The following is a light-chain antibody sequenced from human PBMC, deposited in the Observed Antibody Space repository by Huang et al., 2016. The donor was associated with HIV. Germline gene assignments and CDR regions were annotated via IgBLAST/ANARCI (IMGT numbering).Light chain of an antibody. V-gene: IGKV1-39*01. CDR1: QSISEY. J-gene: IGKJ2*01. CDR3: QQTYGTPTT. CDR2: FAS. Sequence: DIQMTQSPSSLSASVGDRVTITCRASQSISEYVHWYQQKPGKAPKLLIYFASTLQSGVPSRFSGSGSGKDFTLTIRSLQPEDFATYYCQQTYGTPTTFGQGTKLDIK.